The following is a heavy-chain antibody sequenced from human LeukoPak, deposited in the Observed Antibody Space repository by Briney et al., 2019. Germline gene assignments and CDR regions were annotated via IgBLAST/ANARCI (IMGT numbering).Heavy chain of an antibody. Sequence: SETLSLTCTVSGGSISSGDYYWSWTRQPPGKGLEWIGYIYYSGSTYYNPSLKSRVTISVDTSKNQFSLKLSSVTAADTAVYYCARDRLVPAANYYYYYGMDVWGQGTTVTVSS. V-gene: IGHV4-30-4*01. D-gene: IGHD2-2*01. J-gene: IGHJ6*02. CDR2: IYYSGST. CDR3: ARDRLVPAANYYYYYGMDV. CDR1: GGSISSGDYY.